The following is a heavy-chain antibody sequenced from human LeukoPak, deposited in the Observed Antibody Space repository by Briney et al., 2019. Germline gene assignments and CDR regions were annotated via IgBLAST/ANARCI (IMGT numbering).Heavy chain of an antibody. D-gene: IGHD3-3*01. Sequence: ASVKVSCKASGYTFTSYGISWVRQAPGQRLEWMGWINAGNGNTKYSQKFQGRVTITRDTPASTAYMELSSLRSEDTAVYYCAREVLRFLENWFDPWGQGTLVTVSS. CDR1: GYTFTSYG. CDR2: INAGNGNT. V-gene: IGHV1-3*01. CDR3: AREVLRFLENWFDP. J-gene: IGHJ5*02.